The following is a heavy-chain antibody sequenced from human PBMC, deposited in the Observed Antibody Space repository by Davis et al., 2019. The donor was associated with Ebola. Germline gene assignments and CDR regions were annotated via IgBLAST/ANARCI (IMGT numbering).Heavy chain of an antibody. CDR3: AKSGLSFGVVKYHYGMDV. Sequence: GESLKISCTDSVITLSSYAMTWVRQAPGKGLEWVSAIIGSGGSTYYADSVKGRFTISRDNSKKTLYLQMNSLRAEDTAVYYCAKSGLSFGVVKYHYGMDVWGKGTTVTVSS. V-gene: IGHV3-23*01. CDR1: VITLSSYA. CDR2: IIGSGGST. D-gene: IGHD3-3*01. J-gene: IGHJ6*04.